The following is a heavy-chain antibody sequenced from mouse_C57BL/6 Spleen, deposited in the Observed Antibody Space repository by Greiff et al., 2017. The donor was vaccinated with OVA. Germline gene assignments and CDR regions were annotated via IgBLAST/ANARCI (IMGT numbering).Heavy chain of an antibody. V-gene: IGHV3-6*01. J-gene: IGHJ3*01. D-gene: IGHD1-1*01. Sequence: EVKLQESGPGLVKPSQSLSLTCSVTGYSITSGYYWNWIRQFPGNKLEWMGYISYDGSNNYNPSLKNRISITRDTSKNQFFLKLNSVTTEDTATYYCARGSPAYYYGTWGQGTLVTVSA. CDR3: ARGSPAYYYGT. CDR1: GYSITSGYY. CDR2: ISYDGSN.